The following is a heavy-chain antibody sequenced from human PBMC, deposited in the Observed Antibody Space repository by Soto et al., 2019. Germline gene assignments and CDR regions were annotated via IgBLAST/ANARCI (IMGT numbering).Heavy chain of an antibody. V-gene: IGHV3-30*18. CDR3: AKSIWFGELLYTACDY. J-gene: IGHJ4*02. D-gene: IGHD3-10*01. CDR2: ISYDGSNK. CDR1: GFTFSSYG. Sequence: GGSLELACAASGFTFSSYGMHWVRQAPGKGLEWVAVISYDGSNKYYADSVKGRFTISRDNSKNTLYLQMNSLRAEDTAVYYCAKSIWFGELLYTACDYWGQGTLVTVSS.